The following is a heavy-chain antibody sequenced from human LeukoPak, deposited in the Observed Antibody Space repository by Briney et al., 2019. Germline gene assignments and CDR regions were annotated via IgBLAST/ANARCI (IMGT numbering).Heavy chain of an antibody. V-gene: IGHV3-30-3*01. Sequence: GGSLRLSCAASGFTFSSYAMPWVRQAPGKGLEWVAVISYDGSNKYYADSVKGRFTISRDNSKNTLYLQMNSLRAENTAVYYCAREKSDCSGGSCYENDYWGQGTLVTVSS. CDR3: AREKSDCSGGSCYENDY. J-gene: IGHJ4*02. CDR1: GFTFSSYA. D-gene: IGHD2-15*01. CDR2: ISYDGSNK.